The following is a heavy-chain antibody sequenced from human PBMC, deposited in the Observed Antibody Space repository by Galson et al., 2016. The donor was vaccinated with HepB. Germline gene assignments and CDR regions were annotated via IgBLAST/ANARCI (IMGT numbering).Heavy chain of an antibody. CDR1: GFAFSSYT. CDR2: IRGNGGAP. CDR3: ARDHGGYNSMDY. Sequence: SLRLSCAASGFAFSSYTMNWVRQAPGKGLEWVSRIRGNGGAPSYADSVRGRFTISRDNAKNTLYLQMNSLRVEDTTVYYCARDHGGYNSMDYWGQGTLVTVSS. D-gene: IGHD5-24*01. J-gene: IGHJ4*02. V-gene: IGHV3-74*01.